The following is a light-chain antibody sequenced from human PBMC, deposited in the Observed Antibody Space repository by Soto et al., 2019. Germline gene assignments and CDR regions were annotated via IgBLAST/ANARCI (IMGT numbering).Light chain of an antibody. V-gene: IGKV4-1*01. CDR3: QQYYSTPWT. J-gene: IGKJ1*01. Sequence: DLLMTHSPDSLAFSLGERATINCKSSQSVLYSSNNKNYLAWYQQKPGQPPKLLIYWASTRESGVPDRLSGSGSGTDFTLTISSLQAEDVAVYYCQQYYSTPWTFCQGTKVDIK. CDR1: QSVLYSSNNKNY. CDR2: WAS.